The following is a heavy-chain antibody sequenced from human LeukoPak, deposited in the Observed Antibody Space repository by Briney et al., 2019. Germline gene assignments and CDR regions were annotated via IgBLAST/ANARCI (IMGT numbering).Heavy chain of an antibody. J-gene: IGHJ4*02. Sequence: ASVKVSCKASGYTLTGYYMHWVGQAPAQGVDGMGWINPNRGGTNFAKKLQGRVTMTRDTSISTAYMELSRLRSDDTAVYYCARGTSGRTGKNVDYWGQGTLVTVSS. V-gene: IGHV1-2*02. D-gene: IGHD1-1*01. CDR2: INPNRGGT. CDR1: GYTLTGYY. CDR3: ARGTSGRTGKNVDY.